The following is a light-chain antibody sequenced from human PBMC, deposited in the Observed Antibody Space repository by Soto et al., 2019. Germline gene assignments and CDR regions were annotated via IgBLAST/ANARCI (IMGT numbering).Light chain of an antibody. Sequence: AIQLTQSPSSLSASVGDRVTINCRASQGISSALAWYQQKPGKAPKLLIYDASSLESGVPSRFSGSGSGTDFTLTISSLQPEDFATYYCQQFNNYPSTFGQGTRLEIK. CDR1: QGISSA. CDR2: DAS. V-gene: IGKV1D-13*01. J-gene: IGKJ5*01. CDR3: QQFNNYPST.